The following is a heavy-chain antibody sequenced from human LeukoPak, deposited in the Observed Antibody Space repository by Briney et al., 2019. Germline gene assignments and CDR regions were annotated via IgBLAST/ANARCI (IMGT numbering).Heavy chain of an antibody. CDR3: ARASSPTGLKGMDV. V-gene: IGHV3-53*01. CDR1: GLTVSSNY. J-gene: IGHJ6*02. CDR2: ISDSGGST. D-gene: IGHD4-17*01. Sequence: GGSLRLSCAASGLTVSSNYMSWVRQAPGKGLEWVSAISDSGGSTYYADSVKGRFTISRDSSKNTLYLQMDTLRAEDTAVYYCARASSPTGLKGMDVWGQGTTVTVSS.